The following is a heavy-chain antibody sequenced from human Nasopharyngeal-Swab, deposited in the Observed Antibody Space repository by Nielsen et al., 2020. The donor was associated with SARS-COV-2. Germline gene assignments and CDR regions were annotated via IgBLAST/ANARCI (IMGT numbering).Heavy chain of an antibody. CDR3: ARDKGIDFWSGLGVSGMDV. V-gene: IGHV3-7*03. D-gene: IGHD3-3*01. Sequence: GASLPISCAASGFTFSSYWMNWVRQAPGKGLEWVANIKQDGSEKYYVDSVKGRFTISRDNAKNSLYLQMNSLRAEDTAVYYCARDKGIDFWSGLGVSGMDVWGQGTTVTVSS. CDR2: IKQDGSEK. J-gene: IGHJ6*02. CDR1: GFTFSSYW.